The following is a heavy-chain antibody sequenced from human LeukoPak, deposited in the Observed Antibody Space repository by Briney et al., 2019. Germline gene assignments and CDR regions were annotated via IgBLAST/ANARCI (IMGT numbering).Heavy chain of an antibody. V-gene: IGHV4-39*01. Sequence: SETLSLTCTVSGGSISSSSYYWGWIRQPPGTGLEWIGSIYYSGSTYYNPSLKSRVTISVDTSKNQFSLKLSSVTAADTAVYYCARHYCGGDSYSLCYYYYYMDVWGKGTTVTISS. CDR1: GGSISSSSYY. J-gene: IGHJ6*03. D-gene: IGHD2-21*02. CDR2: IYYSGST. CDR3: ARHYCGGDSYSLCYYYYYMDV.